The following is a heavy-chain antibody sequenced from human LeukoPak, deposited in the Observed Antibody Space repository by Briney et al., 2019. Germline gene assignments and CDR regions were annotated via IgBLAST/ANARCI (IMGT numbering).Heavy chain of an antibody. D-gene: IGHD2-15*01. J-gene: IGHJ4*02. V-gene: IGHV3-23*01. Sequence: GGSLRLSCAASGFTFSSYAMSWVRQAPGKGLEWVSAMSGSGGSTYYADSVKGRFTISRDNSKNTLYLQMNSLRAEDTAVYYCAKDRDIVVVVAATALDYWGQGTLVTVSS. CDR3: AKDRDIVVVVAATALDY. CDR2: MSGSGGST. CDR1: GFTFSSYA.